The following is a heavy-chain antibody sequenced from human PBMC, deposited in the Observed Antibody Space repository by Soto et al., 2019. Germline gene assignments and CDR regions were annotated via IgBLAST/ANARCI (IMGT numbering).Heavy chain of an antibody. Sequence: EVQLVESGGGLVQPGGSLRLSCAASGFTFSNYDMHWVRQATGKGLERVSAIDAAGDTYYAASVKGRFTISRENAKNSLYLQMNRLTAGDTAVYYCARVSTYYYNYAMDVWGQGTTVTVSS. CDR2: IDAAGDT. CDR3: ARVSTYYYNYAMDV. V-gene: IGHV3-13*01. CDR1: GFTFSNYD. J-gene: IGHJ6*02.